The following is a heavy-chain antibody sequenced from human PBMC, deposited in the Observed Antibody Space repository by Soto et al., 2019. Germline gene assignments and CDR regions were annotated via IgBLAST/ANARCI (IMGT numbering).Heavy chain of an antibody. Sequence: EVQLVQSGAEVKKPGESLKISCKGSGYSFSNYWIGWVRQMPGKGLEWMAIIYPVYSTTKYSPSIQGQVTISADRSTSTAYLRWSSLRASDTAMYYCASHYGTSGYFAFDNWGQGTLVTISS. CDR3: ASHYGTSGYFAFDN. CDR1: GYSFSNYW. CDR2: IYPVYSTT. D-gene: IGHD3-22*01. V-gene: IGHV5-51*03. J-gene: IGHJ4*02.